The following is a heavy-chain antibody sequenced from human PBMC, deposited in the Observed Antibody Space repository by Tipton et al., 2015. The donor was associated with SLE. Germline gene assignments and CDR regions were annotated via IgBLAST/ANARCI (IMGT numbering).Heavy chain of an antibody. CDR2: IYYSGST. CDR1: GGSISSSSYY. V-gene: IGHV4-39*07. CDR3: ARDGIAARLNWFDP. D-gene: IGHD6-6*01. Sequence: LRLSCTVSGGSISSSSYYWGWIRQPPGKGLEWIGSIYYSGSTYYNPSLKSRVTISVDTSKNQFSLKLSSVTAADTAVYYCARDGIAARLNWFDPWGQGTLVTVSS. J-gene: IGHJ5*02.